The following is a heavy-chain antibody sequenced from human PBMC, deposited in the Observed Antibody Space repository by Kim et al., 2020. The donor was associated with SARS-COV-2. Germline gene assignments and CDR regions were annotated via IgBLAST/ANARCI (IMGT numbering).Heavy chain of an antibody. CDR3: TTDGGWGSGSYSKPRGLDV. J-gene: IGHJ6*02. D-gene: IGHD3-10*01. CDR2: FLSKSYGGTS. V-gene: IGHV3-15*01. Sequence: GGSLRLSCAASGFTFTNACMSWVRQAPGKGLEWVGRFLSKSYGGTSGYAAPVKGRFTISRDDSKNTMYLQMDSLKTEDTAIYYCTTDGGWGSGSYSKPRGLDVWGQGTTVTVSS. CDR1: GFTFTNAC.